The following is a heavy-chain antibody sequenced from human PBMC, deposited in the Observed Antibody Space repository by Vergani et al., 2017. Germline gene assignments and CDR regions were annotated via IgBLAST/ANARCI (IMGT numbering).Heavy chain of an antibody. CDR3: ARRYCSSTSCYTDWFDP. J-gene: IGHJ5*02. Sequence: QMQLVQSGPEVKKPGTSVKVSCKASGFTFTSSAMQWVRQARGQRLEWIGWIVVGSGNTNYAQKFQERVTITRDMSTSTAYMELSSLRSDDTAVYYCARRYCSSTSCYTDWFDPWGQGTLVTVSS. CDR2: IVVGSGNT. CDR1: GFTFTSSA. V-gene: IGHV1-58*02. D-gene: IGHD2-2*02.